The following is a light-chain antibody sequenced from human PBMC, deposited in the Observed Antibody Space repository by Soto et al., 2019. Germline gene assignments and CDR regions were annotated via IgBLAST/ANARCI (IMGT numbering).Light chain of an antibody. J-gene: IGKJ2*01. V-gene: IGKV3-15*01. CDR2: GAS. CDR1: QSVNSN. Sequence: EIVMTQSPATLSVSPGERAALSCRASQSVNSNFAWYQQKPGQAPRLHIYGASTRATDIPARFSGSGSGTEFTLTISSLQSEDFAVYYCQQYNNWPYTFGQGTKLEIK. CDR3: QQYNNWPYT.